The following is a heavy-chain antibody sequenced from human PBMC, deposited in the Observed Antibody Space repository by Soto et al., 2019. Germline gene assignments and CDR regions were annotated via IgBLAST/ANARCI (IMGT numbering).Heavy chain of an antibody. CDR1: GGSISSSSYY. J-gene: IGHJ4*02. CDR3: ARRFTGSSRVGGYFDY. D-gene: IGHD6-6*01. V-gene: IGHV4-39*01. Sequence: SETLSLTCTVSGGSISSSSYYWGWIRQPPGKGLEWIGSIYYSGSTYYNPSLKSRVTISVDTSKNQFSLKLSSVTAADTAVYYCARRFTGSSRVGGYFDYWGQGTLVTVSS. CDR2: IYYSGST.